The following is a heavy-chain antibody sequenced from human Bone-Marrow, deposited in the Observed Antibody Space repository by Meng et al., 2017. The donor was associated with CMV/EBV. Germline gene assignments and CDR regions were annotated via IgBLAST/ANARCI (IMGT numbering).Heavy chain of an antibody. CDR2: IYPGDSDT. D-gene: IGHD3-3*01. J-gene: IGHJ5*02. CDR3: ARHHLPYYDFWSGYYRGLGFVP. CDR1: GYSFTSYW. V-gene: IGHV5-51*01. Sequence: KVSCKGSGYSFTSYWIGWVRQMPGKGLEWMGIIYPGDSDTRYSPSFQGQVTISADKSISTAYLQWSSLKASDTAMYYCARHHLPYYDFWSGYYRGLGFVPWGQGTLVTVSS.